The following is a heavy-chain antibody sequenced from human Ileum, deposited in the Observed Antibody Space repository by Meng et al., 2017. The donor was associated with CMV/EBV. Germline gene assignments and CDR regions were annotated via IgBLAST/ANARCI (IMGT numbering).Heavy chain of an antibody. CDR1: GGSIGSYY. Sequence: QVQLHESGPGMVKSSDTLSLTCTVSGGSIGSYYWNWIRQPDGKGLEWIGRIHTTDSTNYNPSFKSRVTISVDTSKNQFSLKLTSMTAADTAVYYCARDTGTTGTGSLFDYWGQGILVTVSS. CDR3: ARDTGTTGTGSLFDY. D-gene: IGHD1-1*01. CDR2: IHTTDST. J-gene: IGHJ4*02. V-gene: IGHV4-4*07.